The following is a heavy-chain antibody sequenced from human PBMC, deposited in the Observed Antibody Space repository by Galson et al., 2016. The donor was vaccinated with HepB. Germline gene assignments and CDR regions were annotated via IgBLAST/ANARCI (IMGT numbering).Heavy chain of an antibody. CDR1: GFSFSTYW. J-gene: IGHJ5*01. D-gene: IGHD1-26*01. CDR3: ARGGYYETIDS. V-gene: IGHV3-74*01. CDR2: IHKDETTT. Sequence: SLRLSCAASGFSFSTYWMHWVRQAPGKGLVWVSYIHKDETTTTYADSVKGRFTISRDNAKNTLYLQMNSLRAEDTAGYYCARGGYYETIDSWGHGTLVTGSS.